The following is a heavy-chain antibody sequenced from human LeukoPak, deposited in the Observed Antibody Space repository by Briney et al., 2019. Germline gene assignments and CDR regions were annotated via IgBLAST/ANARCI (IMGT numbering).Heavy chain of an antibody. Sequence: PGESLKISCKVSGYIFSNFWIGWVRQTPGKGLEWMGVIYPDDSGSRYSPPFQGQVTISADESMRTAYLQWTSLKASDTGLYYCARGRGAFHGYENFDYWGQGTLVAVSS. CDR1: GYIFSNFW. J-gene: IGHJ4*02. V-gene: IGHV5-51*01. CDR2: IYPDDSGS. CDR3: ARGRGAFHGYENFDY. D-gene: IGHD5-12*01.